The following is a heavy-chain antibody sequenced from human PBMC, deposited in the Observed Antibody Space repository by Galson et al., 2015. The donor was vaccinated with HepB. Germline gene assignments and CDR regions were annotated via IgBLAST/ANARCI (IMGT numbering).Heavy chain of an antibody. CDR2: IYPGDSDT. D-gene: IGHD1-20*01. J-gene: IGHJ4*02. CDR1: GYTFTAFW. Sequence: QSGAEVKKPGESLRISCKASGYTFTAFWITWVRQIPGKGLEWMEIIYPGDSDTRYSPSFQGQVTISADKSISTAYLQWSGLKASDTAMYYCVRKYNSFDYWGQGTLVTVSS. CDR3: VRKYNSFDY. V-gene: IGHV5-51*01.